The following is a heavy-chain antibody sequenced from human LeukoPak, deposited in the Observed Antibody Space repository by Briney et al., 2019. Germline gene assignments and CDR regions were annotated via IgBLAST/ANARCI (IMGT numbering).Heavy chain of an antibody. CDR3: AYWRGYVSGWSGPFDH. D-gene: IGHD6-19*01. Sequence: ASVKVSCTASGYTFTGHYMHWVRQAPGQGPEWMGWIDPNSGGRNYAQKFQGRVTMTRDTSITTAYLELRSLRYDDTAVYYCAYWRGYVSGWSGPFDHWGQGTLVTVSS. J-gene: IGHJ4*02. CDR1: GYTFTGHY. CDR2: IDPNSGGR. V-gene: IGHV1-2*02.